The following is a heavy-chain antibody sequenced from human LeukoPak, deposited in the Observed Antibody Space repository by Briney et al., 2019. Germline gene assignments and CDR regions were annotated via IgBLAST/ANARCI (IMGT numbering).Heavy chain of an antibody. Sequence: GGSVRLSCAASGFTFSSYAMSWVRQAPGKGLEWVSAISGSGGSTYSADSVKGRFTISRDNSKNTLYLQMNSLRAEDTAVYYCASLEGANGFDPRGQGTLVTVSS. CDR3: ASLEGANGFDP. J-gene: IGHJ5*02. D-gene: IGHD1-1*01. V-gene: IGHV3-23*01. CDR1: GFTFSSYA. CDR2: ISGSGGST.